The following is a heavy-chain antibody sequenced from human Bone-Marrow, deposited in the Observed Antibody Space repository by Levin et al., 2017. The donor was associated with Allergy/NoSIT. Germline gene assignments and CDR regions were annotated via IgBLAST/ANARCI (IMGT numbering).Heavy chain of an antibody. CDR1: GFTFSSYA. Sequence: GGSLRLSCAASGFTFSSYAMHWVRQAPGKGLEWVAVISYDGSNKYYADSVKGRFTISRDNSKNTLYLQMNSLRAEDTAVYYCARDWNDILAYGPPQHYYYYYMDAWGKGTTVTVSS. V-gene: IGHV3-30-3*01. CDR3: ARDWNDILAYGPPQHYYYYYMDA. J-gene: IGHJ6*03. CDR2: ISYDGSNK. D-gene: IGHD3-9*01.